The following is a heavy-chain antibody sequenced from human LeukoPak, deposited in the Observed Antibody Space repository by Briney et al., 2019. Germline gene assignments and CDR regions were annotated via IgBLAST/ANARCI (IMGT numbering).Heavy chain of an antibody. Sequence: PGGSLRLSCAASGFTFSSYDMSWVRQAPGKGLEWVANIKQDGSEKYYVDSVKGRFTISRDNAKNSLDLQMNSLRVEDTAVYYCARARGYGYYFDYWGQGTLVTVTS. D-gene: IGHD5-12*01. CDR2: IKQDGSEK. CDR1: GFTFSSYD. J-gene: IGHJ4*02. V-gene: IGHV3-7*01. CDR3: ARARGYGYYFDY.